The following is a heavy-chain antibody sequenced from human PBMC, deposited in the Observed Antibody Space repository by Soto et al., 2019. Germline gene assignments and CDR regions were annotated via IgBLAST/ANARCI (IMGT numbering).Heavy chain of an antibody. Sequence: QVQLQQWGAGLLKPSETLSLTCAVYGGFVSSGSYYWSWIRQPPGKGLEWIGEMSHSGGTHFNPSLKSRVTISVDPSKNQFSRKMSSVTAADTALYYCARVERGTATTVVDAFDIWGPGTMVTVSS. CDR3: ARVERGTATTVVDAFDI. CDR1: GGFVSSGSYY. V-gene: IGHV4-34*01. J-gene: IGHJ3*02. CDR2: MSHSGGT. D-gene: IGHD1-1*01.